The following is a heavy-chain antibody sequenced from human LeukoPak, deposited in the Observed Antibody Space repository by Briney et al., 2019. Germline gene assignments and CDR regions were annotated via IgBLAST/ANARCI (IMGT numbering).Heavy chain of an antibody. CDR2: IKQDGSEK. CDR3: ARGVFYAFDI. D-gene: IGHD2/OR15-2a*01. V-gene: IGHV3-7*04. J-gene: IGHJ3*02. CDR1: AFTFSNYW. Sequence: GGSLRLSCAASAFTFSNYWMSWVRQAPGKGPEWVANIKQDGSEKYYVGSVKGRFTISRDNAKNSLFLQMNSLRAEDTAVYYCARGVFYAFDIWGQGTMVIVSS.